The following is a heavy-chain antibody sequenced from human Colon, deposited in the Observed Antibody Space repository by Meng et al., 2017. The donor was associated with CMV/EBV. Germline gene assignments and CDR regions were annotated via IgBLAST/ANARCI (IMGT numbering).Heavy chain of an antibody. CDR3: ARVYPGPLPYYYFDF. CDR1: GASISDHY. Sequence: SETLSLTCSVSGASISDHYWSWIRQRPGKGLEWIGYVFYSGTTKFSPSLNSRVTISVDTSKNQFSLKLSSVTAADTAVYYCARVYPGPLPYYYFDFWGQGTLVTVSS. D-gene: IGHD3-10*01. CDR2: VFYSGTT. J-gene: IGHJ4*02. V-gene: IGHV4-59*11.